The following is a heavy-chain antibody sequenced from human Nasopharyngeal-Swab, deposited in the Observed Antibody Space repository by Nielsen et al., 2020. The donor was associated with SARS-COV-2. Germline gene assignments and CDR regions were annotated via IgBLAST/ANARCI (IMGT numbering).Heavy chain of an antibody. Sequence: SETLSLTCAVSGGSISTADFSWNWIRQPPGKGLEWIGYINHRGSTYYNPSLKSRVIISVDRSKNQFSLKLDSVTAADTAVYYCAKGYTYGPPDYYFDYWGQGTLVTVSS. V-gene: IGHV4-30-2*01. CDR2: INHRGST. D-gene: IGHD5-18*01. J-gene: IGHJ4*02. CDR3: AKGYTYGPPDYYFDY. CDR1: GGSISTADFS.